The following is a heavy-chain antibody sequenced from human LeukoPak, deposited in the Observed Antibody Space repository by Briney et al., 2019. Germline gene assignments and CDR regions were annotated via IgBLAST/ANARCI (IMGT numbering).Heavy chain of an antibody. Sequence: NTGGSLRLSCAASGFTFSNAWMSWVRQAPGKGLEWVGRIKSNSDGGTTDYAAPVQGRFTISRDDSKNTLYLQMNSLRTEDTAVYYCNDYYGMDVWGQGTTVTVSS. CDR2: IKSNSDGGTT. CDR1: GFTFSNAW. J-gene: IGHJ6*02. CDR3: NDYYGMDV. V-gene: IGHV3-15*01.